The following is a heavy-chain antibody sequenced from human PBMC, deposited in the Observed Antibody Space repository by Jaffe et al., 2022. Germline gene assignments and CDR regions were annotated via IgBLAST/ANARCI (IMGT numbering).Heavy chain of an antibody. J-gene: IGHJ4*02. CDR3: TRDWRDYDILTGYSYGLDY. V-gene: IGHV3-49*04. Sequence: EVQLVESGGGLVQPGRSLRLSCTASGFTFGDYAMSWVRQAPGKGLEWVGFIRSKAYGGTTEYAASVKGRFTISRDDSKSIAYLQMNSLKTEDTAVYYCTRDWRDYDILTGYSYGLDYWGQGTLVTVSS. CDR2: IRSKAYGGTT. D-gene: IGHD3-9*01. CDR1: GFTFGDYA.